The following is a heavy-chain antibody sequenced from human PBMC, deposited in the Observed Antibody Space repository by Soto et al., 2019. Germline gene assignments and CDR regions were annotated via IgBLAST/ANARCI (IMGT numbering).Heavy chain of an antibody. J-gene: IGHJ6*02. V-gene: IGHV4-28*03. D-gene: IGHD1-1*01. Sequence: QVQLQESGPGLVKPSDTLSLTCAVSGYSISSSNWWCWIRQPPGKGLEWIGYICYSGSNYYNRSLKSRVTMSVDTSKNQFSLKLSSVAAVDTAVYYCARVQNASYYYYAMDVWGQGTTVTVSS. CDR2: ICYSGSN. CDR1: GYSISSSNW. CDR3: ARVQNASYYYYAMDV.